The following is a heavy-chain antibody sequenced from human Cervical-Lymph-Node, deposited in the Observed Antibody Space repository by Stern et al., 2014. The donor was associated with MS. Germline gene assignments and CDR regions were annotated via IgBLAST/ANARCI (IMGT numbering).Heavy chain of an antibody. D-gene: IGHD6-6*01. Sequence: EDQLVESGGGLIQPGGSLRLSCAASGFTFSRNYMSWVRQAPGKGLEWVSVIYSGDSAYYVDSVKGRFTISRDNSKNTLYLQMNSLRAEDTAVYYCARVGRSSPTCFDFWGQGTLVTVSS. CDR2: IYSGDSA. CDR3: ARVGRSSPTCFDF. V-gene: IGHV3-53*01. CDR1: GFTFSRNY. J-gene: IGHJ4*02.